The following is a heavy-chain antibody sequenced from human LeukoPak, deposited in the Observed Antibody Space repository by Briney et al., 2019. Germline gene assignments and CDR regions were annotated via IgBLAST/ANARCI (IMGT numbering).Heavy chain of an antibody. CDR3: ARDAGAALDY. V-gene: IGHV4-59*01. CDR1: GGSISSYY. D-gene: IGHD6-6*01. Sequence: SETLSLTCTVSGGSISSYYWSWIRQPPGKGLEWIGYIYYSGSTNYNPSLKSRVTISVDTSKNQFSLKLSSVTAADTAVYYCARDAGAALDYWGQGTLVTVSS. CDR2: IYYSGST. J-gene: IGHJ4*02.